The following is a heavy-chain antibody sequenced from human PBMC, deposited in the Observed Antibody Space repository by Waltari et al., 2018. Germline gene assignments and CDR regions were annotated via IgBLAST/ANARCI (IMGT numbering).Heavy chain of an antibody. Sequence: QVQLQESGPGLVKPSETLSLTCTVSGYSISSGYYWGWIRQPPGKGLEWIGSIYHSGSSYSNPSLKSRVTISVDTSKNQFSLKLSSVTAADTAVYYCARASGSFLYYFDYWGQGTLVTVSS. CDR1: GYSISSGYY. CDR3: ARASGSFLYYFDY. J-gene: IGHJ4*02. D-gene: IGHD1-26*01. CDR2: IYHSGSS. V-gene: IGHV4-38-2*02.